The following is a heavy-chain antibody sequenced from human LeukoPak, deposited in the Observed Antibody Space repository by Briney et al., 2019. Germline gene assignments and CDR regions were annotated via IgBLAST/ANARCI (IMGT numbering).Heavy chain of an antibody. Sequence: ASVKVSFKASGYTFTDYYIHWVRHPLGQGLEWVGWINPNSGGTNNVQRFQGRVTMIRVTFISTAYMERSKLRSDDTAVYYCGRGSGSYSYYFDYWGQGTLVTVSS. J-gene: IGHJ4*02. CDR2: INPNSGGT. D-gene: IGHD1-26*01. V-gene: IGHV1-2*02. CDR1: GYTFTDYY. CDR3: GRGSGSYSYYFDY.